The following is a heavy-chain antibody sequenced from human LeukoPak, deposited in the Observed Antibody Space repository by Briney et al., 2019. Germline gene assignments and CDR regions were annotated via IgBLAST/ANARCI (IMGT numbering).Heavy chain of an antibody. Sequence: ASVKVSCKASGGTFSSYAISWVRQAPGQGLEWMGGIIPIFGTANYAQKFQGRVTITADESTSTAYMELSSLRSEDTAVYYCATRFLPYYYDSSGYFHANWFDPWGQGTLVTVSS. J-gene: IGHJ5*02. D-gene: IGHD3-22*01. CDR1: GGTFSSYA. V-gene: IGHV1-69*13. CDR3: ATRFLPYYYDSSGYFHANWFDP. CDR2: IIPIFGTA.